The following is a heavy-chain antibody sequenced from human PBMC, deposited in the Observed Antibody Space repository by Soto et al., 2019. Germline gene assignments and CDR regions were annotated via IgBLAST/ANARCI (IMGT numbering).Heavy chain of an antibody. D-gene: IGHD1-26*01. Sequence: EVQLVESGGGLVKTGGSLRLSCAASGFTFSNAWMSWVRQAPGKGLEWVGRIKSKTDGGTTDYAAPVKGRFTISRDDSKNTLYLQMNSLKTEDTAVYYCTTAGWELLYLDYWGQGTLVTVSS. CDR2: IKSKTDGGTT. CDR1: GFTFSNAW. J-gene: IGHJ4*02. V-gene: IGHV3-15*01. CDR3: TTAGWELLYLDY.